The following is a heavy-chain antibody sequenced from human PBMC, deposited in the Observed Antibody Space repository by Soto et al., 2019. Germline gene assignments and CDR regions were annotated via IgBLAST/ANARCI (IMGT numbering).Heavy chain of an antibody. J-gene: IGHJ4*02. CDR1: GFTFSSYG. D-gene: IGHD6-13*01. CDR2: ISDRGRNK. V-gene: IGHV3-30*03. CDR3: ASDRYSSWIIDY. Sequence: QVQLVESGGSVVQPGMSLRLSCAASGFTFSSYGMHWVRQAPGKGLEWVAAISDRGRNKFYADSVKGRFTISRDSSKNTLSVQMDSLRGDDTALYYCASDRYSSWIIDYWGQGTLVTVSS.